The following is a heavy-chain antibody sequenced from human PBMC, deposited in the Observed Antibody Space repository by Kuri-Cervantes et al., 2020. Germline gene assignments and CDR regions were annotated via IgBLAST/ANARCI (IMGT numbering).Heavy chain of an antibody. D-gene: IGHD5/OR15-5a*01. J-gene: IGHJ4*02. CDR2: ISYDGSNK. CDR1: GFTFSSYA. CDR3: ARERGSFYPSLDY. V-gene: IGHV3-30-3*01. Sequence: GGSLRLSCAGSGFTFSSYAMHWVRQAPGKGLEWVAVISYDGSNKYYADSVKGRFTISRDNSKNTLYLQMNSLRAEDTAVYYCARERGSFYPSLDYWGQGTLVTVSS.